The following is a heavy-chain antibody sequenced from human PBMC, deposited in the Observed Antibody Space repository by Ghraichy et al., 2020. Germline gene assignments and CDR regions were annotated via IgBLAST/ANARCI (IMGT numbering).Heavy chain of an antibody. Sequence: GGSLRLSCAASGFTFSSYDMHWVRQPLGKGLEWVSVIGIAGDTYYPASAKGRFTISSENAKNSLYLQMNSLRAGDTAMYYCARGIMATHRDWYFDLWGRGTLVTVPS. J-gene: IGHJ2*01. V-gene: IGHV3-13*01. CDR3: ARGIMATHRDWYFDL. D-gene: IGHD5-12*01. CDR2: IGIAGDT. CDR1: GFTFSSYD.